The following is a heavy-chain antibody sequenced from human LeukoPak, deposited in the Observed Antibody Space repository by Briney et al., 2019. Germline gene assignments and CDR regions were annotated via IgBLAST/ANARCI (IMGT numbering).Heavy chain of an antibody. CDR3: ARAGRDGYNLIDY. Sequence: GGSLRLSYAASGFTFSSSSMHWVRQAPGKGLGSLAVISGDGTDKYYADSVKGRFTISRDNSKNTLYLQMNSLRGEDTAVYYCARAGRDGYNLIDYWGQGTLVTVSS. J-gene: IGHJ4*02. CDR1: GFTFSSSS. CDR2: ISGDGTDK. V-gene: IGHV3-30*04. D-gene: IGHD5-24*01.